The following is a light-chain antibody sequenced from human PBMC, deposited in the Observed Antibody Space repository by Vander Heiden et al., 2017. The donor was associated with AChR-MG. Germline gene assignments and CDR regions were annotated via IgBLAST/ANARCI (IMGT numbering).Light chain of an antibody. CDR1: QSVLYSANNKNY. J-gene: IGKJ3*01. CDR3: QQYYTTPIT. CDR2: WAS. Sequence: DIVMTQSTDSLAVSLGERATINCKSSQSVLYSANNKNYFAWYQQKPGQPPKLLIYWASTRESGVPDRFSGSGSGTDFTLTISSLQAEDVAVYYCQQYYTTPITFGPGTKVGIK. V-gene: IGKV4-1*01.